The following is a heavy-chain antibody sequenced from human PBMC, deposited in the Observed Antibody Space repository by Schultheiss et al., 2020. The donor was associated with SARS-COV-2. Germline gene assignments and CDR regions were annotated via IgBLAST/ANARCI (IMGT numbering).Heavy chain of an antibody. J-gene: IGHJ1*01. CDR3: ARHFEWGGFFQN. Sequence: GSLRLSCQGSGYSFSSYWISWVRQMPGKGLEWMGIIYPGDSDTRYSPSFQGHVTISADKSINTAYLQWSSLKASDTAMYYCARHFEWGGFFQNWGQGTLVTVSS. CDR1: GYSFSSYW. D-gene: IGHD3-3*01. CDR2: IYPGDSDT. V-gene: IGHV5-51*01.